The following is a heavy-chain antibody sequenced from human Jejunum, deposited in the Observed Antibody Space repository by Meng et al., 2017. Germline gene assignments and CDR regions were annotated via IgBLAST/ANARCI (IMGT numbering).Heavy chain of an antibody. CDR2: IYHSGTT. V-gene: IGHV4-4*02. J-gene: IGHJ1*01. Sequence: RLQWRGPELVKLWGTPSLTGAVSGDSISSSYWWSWVRQSPGKGLEWIGEIYHSGTTNYNPSLKSRVTLSVDKSKNQFSLNLSSVTAADTAVYFCARDFEALNGVWGQGTLVTVSS. CDR3: ARDFEALNGV. CDR1: GDSISSSYW. D-gene: IGHD2-8*01.